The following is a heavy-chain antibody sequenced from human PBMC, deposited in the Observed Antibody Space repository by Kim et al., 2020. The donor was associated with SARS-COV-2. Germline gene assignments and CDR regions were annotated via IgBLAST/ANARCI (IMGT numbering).Heavy chain of an antibody. V-gene: IGHV4-59*08. Sequence: SETLSLTCTVSGGSISSYYWSWIRQPPGKGLEWIGYIYYSGSTNYNPSLKSRVTISVDTSKNQFSLKLSAVTAADTAVYYCARHASITMFGVVRGPGGMDVWGQGTTVTVSS. J-gene: IGHJ6*02. D-gene: IGHD3-3*01. CDR2: IYYSGST. CDR1: GGSISSYY. CDR3: ARHASITMFGVVRGPGGMDV.